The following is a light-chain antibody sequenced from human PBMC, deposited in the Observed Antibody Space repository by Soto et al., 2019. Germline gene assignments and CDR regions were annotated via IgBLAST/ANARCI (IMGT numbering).Light chain of an antibody. Sequence: DVVVTQSPLYLTVTPGQSASISCRSSQSLRHIDGYTYLDWFHQRPGQSPRRLIYEVFNQDSGVPDRFSGSGAGTDFTLKISRGEAEDVGVYYCMKNLHWPSTFGQGTKVQIK. V-gene: IGKV2-30*02. CDR2: EVF. J-gene: IGKJ1*01. CDR3: MKNLHWPST. CDR1: QSLRHIDGYTY.